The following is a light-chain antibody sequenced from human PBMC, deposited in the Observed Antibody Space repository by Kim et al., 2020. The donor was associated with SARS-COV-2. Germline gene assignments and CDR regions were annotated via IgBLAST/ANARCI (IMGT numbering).Light chain of an antibody. CDR1: NLGSKS. J-gene: IGLJ1*01. Sequence: APGQTARLTCGENNLGSKSVLWYQQEPGQAPVLVIYYDSDRPSGIPERFSGSKSGNTATLTITRVAAGDEADYYCQVWDGSSEHYVFGTGTKVTVL. CDR2: YDS. V-gene: IGLV3-21*04. CDR3: QVWDGSSEHYV.